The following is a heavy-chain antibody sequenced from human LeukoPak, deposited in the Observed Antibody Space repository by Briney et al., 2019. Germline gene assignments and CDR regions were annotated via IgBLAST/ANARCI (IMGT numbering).Heavy chain of an antibody. CDR2: ISGSGGST. CDR3: AKGPRGSRWQLIQNWFDP. D-gene: IGHD2-15*01. V-gene: IGHV3-23*01. J-gene: IGHJ5*02. Sequence: PGGSLRLSCAASGFTFSSYAMSWVRQAPGKGLEWVSAISGSGGSTYYADSVKGRFTISRDNSKNTLYLQMNSLRAEDTAVYYCAKGPRGSRWQLIQNWFDPWGQGTLVTVSS. CDR1: GFTFSSYA.